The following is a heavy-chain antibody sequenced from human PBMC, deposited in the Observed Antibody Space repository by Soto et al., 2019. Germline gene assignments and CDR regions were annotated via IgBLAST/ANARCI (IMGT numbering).Heavy chain of an antibody. CDR2: IIPIFGTA. CDR3: ARPTSRGYYGTGAFDI. CDR1: GGTFRSYA. V-gene: IGHV1-69*12. Sequence: QVQLVQSGAEVKKPGASVKVSCKASGGTFRSYAISWVRQAPGRGLEWMGGIIPIFGTANYAQKFQGRVTITADESTSTAYMELSSMRSEDKAVYYCARPTSRGYYGTGAFDIWGQGTMVTVSS. D-gene: IGHD3-22*01. J-gene: IGHJ3*02.